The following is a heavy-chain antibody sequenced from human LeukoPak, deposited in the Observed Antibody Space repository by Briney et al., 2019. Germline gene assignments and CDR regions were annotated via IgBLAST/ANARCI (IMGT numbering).Heavy chain of an antibody. J-gene: IGHJ6*02. V-gene: IGHV4-4*07. CDR1: GGSITSYY. CDR3: ARHEGFPTVTTRDYYYGLDV. Sequence: SETLSLTCTVSGGSITSYYWSWLRQPAGKGLEWIGRIYSSGTTNYNPSLKSRVTMSIDTTQFSPKLSSVTAADTAVYYCARHEGFPTVTTRDYYYGLDVWGQGTTVTVSS. CDR2: IYSSGTT. D-gene: IGHD4-17*01.